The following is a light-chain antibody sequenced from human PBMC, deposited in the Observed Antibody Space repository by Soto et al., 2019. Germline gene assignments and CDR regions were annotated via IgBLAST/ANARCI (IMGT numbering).Light chain of an antibody. V-gene: IGKV1-12*01. CDR3: QRDTSSPIT. CDR2: AAS. Sequence: DIQMTQSPSSVSSSVGDRVTVTCRASQGISSWLAWYQQKPGKAPKLLIYAASSLQSGVPSRFRGSGSGTDFPLPISSLQPEVFAISYCQRDTSSPITFGGGTKV. CDR1: QGISSW. J-gene: IGKJ4*01.